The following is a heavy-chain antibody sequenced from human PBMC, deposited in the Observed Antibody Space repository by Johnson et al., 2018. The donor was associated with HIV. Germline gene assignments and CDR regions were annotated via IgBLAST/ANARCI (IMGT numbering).Heavy chain of an antibody. CDR1: GFTFSSYA. J-gene: IGHJ3*02. Sequence: VQLVESGGGVVQPGRSLRLSCAASGFTFSSYAMSWVRQAPGKGLEWVSAISGSGGSTYYADSVKGRFTISRDNSKNTLYLQMNSLRAEDTAVYYCASAEIAAAATGHDAFDIWGQGTMVTVSS. CDR2: ISGSGGST. CDR3: ASAEIAAAATGHDAFDI. D-gene: IGHD6-13*01. V-gene: IGHV3-23*04.